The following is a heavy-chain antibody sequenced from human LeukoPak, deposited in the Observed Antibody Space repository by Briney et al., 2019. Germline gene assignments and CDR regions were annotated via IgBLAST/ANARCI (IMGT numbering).Heavy chain of an antibody. Sequence: SETLSLTCTVSGGSISSSSYYWGWIRQPPGKGLEWIGSIYYSGSTYYNPSLKSRVTISVDTSKNQFSLKLSSVTAADTAVYYCARDQDDFWSGYYYDWGQGTLVTVSS. D-gene: IGHD3-3*01. V-gene: IGHV4-39*07. CDR2: IYYSGST. CDR1: GGSISSSSYY. CDR3: ARDQDDFWSGYYYD. J-gene: IGHJ4*02.